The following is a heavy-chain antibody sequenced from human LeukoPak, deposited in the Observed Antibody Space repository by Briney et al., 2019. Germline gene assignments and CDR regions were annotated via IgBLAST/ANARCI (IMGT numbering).Heavy chain of an antibody. V-gene: IGHV3-23*01. D-gene: IGHD3-22*01. CDR3: AKDGLDGVVVVIHYFDY. J-gene: IGHJ4*02. CDR2: ISGSGGST. Sequence: GGSLRLSCAASGFTFSSYAMSWVRQAPGKGLEWVSAISGSGGSTYYADSVKGRFTISRDNSKNTLYLQTNSLRAEDTAVYYCAKDGLDGVVVVIHYFDYWGQGTLVTVSS. CDR1: GFTFSSYA.